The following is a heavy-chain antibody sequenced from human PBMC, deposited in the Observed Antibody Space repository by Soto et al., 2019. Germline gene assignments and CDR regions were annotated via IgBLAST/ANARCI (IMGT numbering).Heavy chain of an antibody. V-gene: IGHV3-23*01. CDR1: GFTFINYA. D-gene: IGHD2-2*01. J-gene: IGHJ2*01. CDR3: ARKVLGSTSRPDWWYFDL. Sequence: EVRLLESGGGLVQPGGSLRLSCVGSGFTFINYAMNWVRQTPGKGLELVSGISGGGDRTFDADSVKGRFTISRDNSKNTVNLQMNSLRADDTAVYYCARKVLGSTSRPDWWYFDLWGRGTLVTVSS. CDR2: ISGGGDRT.